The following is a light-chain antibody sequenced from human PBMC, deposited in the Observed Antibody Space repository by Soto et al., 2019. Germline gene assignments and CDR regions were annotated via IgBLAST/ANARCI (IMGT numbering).Light chain of an antibody. CDR3: CSYANGNTLL. CDR2: EVT. Sequence: QSALTQPASVSGSPGQSITISCTGTSSDVGSYDLVSWYQHHPGTAPKLILYEVTKRPSGVSNRFSGSKSGNTASLTISGIQTEDDSHYYCCSYANGNTLLFGGGTKVTVL. CDR1: SSDVGSYDL. V-gene: IGLV2-23*02. J-gene: IGLJ2*01.